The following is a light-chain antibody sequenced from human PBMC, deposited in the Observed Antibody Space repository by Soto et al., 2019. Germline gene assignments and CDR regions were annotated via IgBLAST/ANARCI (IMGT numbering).Light chain of an antibody. V-gene: IGKV3-20*01. J-gene: IGKJ2*01. CDR2: GAS. CDR3: QQYGSSPPRYT. Sequence: EIVVTQSPCTLSLSPGERATLSCRASQSVSSSYLAWYQQKPGQAPRLLIYGASSRDTGIPDRFSGSGSGTDFTLTISRLEPEDFAVHYCQQYGSSPPRYTFGQGTKLEIK. CDR1: QSVSSSY.